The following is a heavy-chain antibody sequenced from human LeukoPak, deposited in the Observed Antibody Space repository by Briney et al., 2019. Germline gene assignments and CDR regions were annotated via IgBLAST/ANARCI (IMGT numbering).Heavy chain of an antibody. Sequence: SVKVSCKASGGTFSSYAISWVRQAPGQGLEWMGGIIPIFGTANYAQKFQGRVTITADESTSTAYMELSSLRSEDTAVYYCAGHCSSTSCYTRFHWFDPWGQGTLVTVSS. J-gene: IGHJ5*02. D-gene: IGHD2-2*02. V-gene: IGHV1-69*13. CDR2: IIPIFGTA. CDR3: AGHCSSTSCYTRFHWFDP. CDR1: GGTFSSYA.